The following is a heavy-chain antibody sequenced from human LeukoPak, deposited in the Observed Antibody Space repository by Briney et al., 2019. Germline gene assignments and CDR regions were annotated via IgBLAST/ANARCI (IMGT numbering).Heavy chain of an antibody. CDR1: GFTVSSNS. CDR2: ISYDGSNK. V-gene: IGHV3-30*18. CDR3: AKEILYSGSYPTRVVGLDN. D-gene: IGHD1-26*01. J-gene: IGHJ4*02. Sequence: GGSLRLSCTVSGFTVSSNSMHWVRQAPGKGLEWVAVISYDGSNKYYADSVKGRFTISRDNSKKLYLQMNSLRAEDTAVYYCAKEILYSGSYPTRVVGLDNWGQGTLATVSS.